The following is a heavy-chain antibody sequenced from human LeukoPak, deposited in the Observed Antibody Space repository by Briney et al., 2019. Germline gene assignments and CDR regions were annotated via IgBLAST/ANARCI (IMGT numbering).Heavy chain of an antibody. V-gene: IGHV3-7*03. CDR2: IKVDGSEK. CDR1: GFTFSSFW. CDR3: ARIQLYYYYYGLDV. J-gene: IGHJ6*02. D-gene: IGHD5-18*01. Sequence: GGSLRLSCAASGFTFSSFWMTWVRQAPGKGLEWVANIKVDGSEKNYVDSVKGRFTVSRDNAKNSLHLQMNSLRAEDTAVYYCARIQLYYYYYGLDVWGQGTTVTVSS.